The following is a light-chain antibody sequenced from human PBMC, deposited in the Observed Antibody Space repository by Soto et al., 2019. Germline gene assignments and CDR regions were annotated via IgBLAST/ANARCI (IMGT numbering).Light chain of an antibody. CDR2: DVT. J-gene: IGLJ2*01. Sequence: QSALTQPASVSGSPGQSITISCTGTSSDVGNYNYVSWYQQHPGKAPKLVIYDVTNRPSGVSNRFSGSKSGNTASLTISGLQAEDEADYYCSSYRSSSPSVVFGGGTKVTVL. CDR3: SSYRSSSPSVV. V-gene: IGLV2-14*03. CDR1: SSDVGNYNY.